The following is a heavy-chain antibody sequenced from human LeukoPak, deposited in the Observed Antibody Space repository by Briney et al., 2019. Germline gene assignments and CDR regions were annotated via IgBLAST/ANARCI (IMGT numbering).Heavy chain of an antibody. J-gene: IGHJ4*02. CDR2: IKGSDGNT. CDR3: ATATGVFIQTPVLY. Sequence: PGGSLRLTCAVSGCTISSNTIYWVRQAPGKGLEWVSGIKGSDGNTYYADSVKGRFTLSRDNSKNTLYLQMNSLRADDTAVYYCATATGVFIQTPVLYWGQGTLVTVSS. CDR1: GCTISSNT. V-gene: IGHV3-23*01. D-gene: IGHD5/OR15-5a*01.